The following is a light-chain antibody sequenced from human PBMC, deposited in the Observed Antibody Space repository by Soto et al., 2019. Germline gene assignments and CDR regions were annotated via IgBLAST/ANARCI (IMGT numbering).Light chain of an antibody. CDR3: QQANSFRHT. J-gene: IGKJ2*01. V-gene: IGKV1-12*01. Sequence: DIQMTQSPSSVSASVGDRVTITCRASQGLSSWLAWYQQKPGKAPKLLIYAASSLQSGVPSSFSGSGPGTDFTLTIRSLQPEDFATYYCQQANSFRHTFGQGTKLEIK. CDR2: AAS. CDR1: QGLSSW.